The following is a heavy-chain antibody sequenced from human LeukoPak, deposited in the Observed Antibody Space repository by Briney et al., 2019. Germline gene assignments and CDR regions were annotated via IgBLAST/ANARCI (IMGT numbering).Heavy chain of an antibody. D-gene: IGHD6-13*01. CDR3: ARGRYLTTLGGAAAGFLDY. Sequence: SETLSLTCGVYGGSFSGYYWNWIRQSPGKGLEWIGEINHSGSTNYNPSPKSRVTMSVDTSQKQFSLRLTSVRAADTAVYYCARGRYLTTLGGAAAGFLDYWGQGTVVTVSS. J-gene: IGHJ4*02. V-gene: IGHV4-34*01. CDR2: INHSGST. CDR1: GGSFSGYY.